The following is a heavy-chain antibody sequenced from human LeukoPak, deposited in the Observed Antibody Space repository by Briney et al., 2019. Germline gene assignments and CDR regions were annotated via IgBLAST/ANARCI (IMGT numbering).Heavy chain of an antibody. CDR1: GGTFSSYA. CDR2: IIPIFGAA. J-gene: IGHJ4*02. Sequence: SMKVSCKASGGTFSSYAISWVRQAPGQGLEWMGGIIPIFGAANYAQKFQGRVTITADESTSTAYMELSSLRSEDTAVYYCATPPDGQGPSPFDHWGQGTLVTVSS. V-gene: IGHV1-69*01. CDR3: ATPPDGQGPSPFDH.